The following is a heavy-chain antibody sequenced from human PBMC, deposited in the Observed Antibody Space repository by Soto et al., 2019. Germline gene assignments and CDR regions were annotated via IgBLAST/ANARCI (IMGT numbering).Heavy chain of an antibody. CDR3: ARGLYDFWSGYKHDAFDI. V-gene: IGHV4-34*01. J-gene: IGHJ3*02. D-gene: IGHD3-3*01. CDR1: GGSFSGYY. Sequence: QVQLQQWGAGLLKPSETLSLTCAVYGGSFSGYYWSWIRQPPGKGLEGIGEINHSGSTNYNPSLKSRVTISVDTAKNQFSLKLSSVTAADTAVYYCARGLYDFWSGYKHDAFDIWGQGTMVTVSS. CDR2: INHSGST.